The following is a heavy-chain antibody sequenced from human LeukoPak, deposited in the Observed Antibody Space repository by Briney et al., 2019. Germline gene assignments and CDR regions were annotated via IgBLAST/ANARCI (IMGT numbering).Heavy chain of an antibody. Sequence: GGSLRLSCAASGFTFSSYGMHWVRQAPGKGLEWVSSISSSSSHIYYADSVKGRFTISRDNAKNSLYLQMNSLRAEDTAVYYCARDYYYYMDVWGKGTTVTVSS. CDR2: ISSSSSHI. V-gene: IGHV3-21*01. J-gene: IGHJ6*03. CDR3: ARDYYYYMDV. CDR1: GFTFSSYG.